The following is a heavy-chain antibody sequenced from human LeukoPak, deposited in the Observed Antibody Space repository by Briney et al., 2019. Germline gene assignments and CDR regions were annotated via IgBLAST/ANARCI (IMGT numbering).Heavy chain of an antibody. CDR2: ISYDGSNK. D-gene: IGHD5-12*01. Sequence: GGSLRLSCAASGFTFSSYGMHWVRQAPGKGLEWVAVISYDGSNKYYADSVKGRFTISRDNSKNTLYLQMNSLRAEDTAAYYCAKHSGYSGYLDYWGQGTLVTVSS. CDR3: AKHSGYSGYLDY. CDR1: GFTFSSYG. J-gene: IGHJ4*02. V-gene: IGHV3-30*18.